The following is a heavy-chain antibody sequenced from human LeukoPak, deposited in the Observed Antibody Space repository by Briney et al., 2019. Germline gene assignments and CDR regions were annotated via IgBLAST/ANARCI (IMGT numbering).Heavy chain of an antibody. CDR1: GFTFSDYG. CDR3: ASLRGVYGMDV. D-gene: IGHD3-10*01. J-gene: IGHJ6*02. CDR2: ISGSGGST. V-gene: IGHV3-23*01. Sequence: GGSLRLSCVGSGFTFSDYGMHWVRQAPGKGLEWVSAISGSGGSTYYADSVKGRFTISRDNSKNTLYLQMNSLRAEDTAVYYCASLRGVYGMDVWGQGTTVTVSS.